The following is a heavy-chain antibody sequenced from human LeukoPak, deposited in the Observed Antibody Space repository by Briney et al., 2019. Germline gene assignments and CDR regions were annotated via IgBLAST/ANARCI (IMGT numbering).Heavy chain of an antibody. CDR1: GFTFSSYG. V-gene: IGHV3-30*03. Sequence: PGGSLRLSCAASGFTFSSYGMHWVRQAPGKGLEWVAVISYDGSNKYYADSVKGRFTISRDNSKNTLYLQMNSLRAEDTAVYYCVKGPNYYDSSGYIWDAFDIWGQGTMVTVSS. CDR2: ISYDGSNK. CDR3: VKGPNYYDSSGYIWDAFDI. D-gene: IGHD3-22*01. J-gene: IGHJ3*02.